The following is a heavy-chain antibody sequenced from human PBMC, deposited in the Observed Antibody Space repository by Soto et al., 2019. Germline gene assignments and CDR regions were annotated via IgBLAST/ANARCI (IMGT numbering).Heavy chain of an antibody. CDR1: GFTFSSYG. D-gene: IGHD2-21*01. Sequence: PGGSLRLSCAASGFTFSSYGMHWVRQAPGKGLEWVAVISYDETKKYYADSVKGRFTISRDNSKYTLFLQMDSLRPEDTAVYYCASPDCWGRGTLVTVSS. J-gene: IGHJ4*02. CDR3: ASPDC. V-gene: IGHV3-30*19. CDR2: ISYDETKK.